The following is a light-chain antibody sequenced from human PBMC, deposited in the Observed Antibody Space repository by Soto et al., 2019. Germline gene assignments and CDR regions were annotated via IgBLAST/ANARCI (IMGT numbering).Light chain of an antibody. CDR1: QTITSY. CDR2: AAS. V-gene: IGKV1-16*01. J-gene: IGKJ1*01. Sequence: DIQMTQSPSSLSASVGDRVTITCRSSQTITSYLNWYQQKPGKAPKSLIYAASNLQSGVPSRFSGSGSGTEFTLTISSLQPDDFATYYCQHYNSYSEAFGQGTKVDI. CDR3: QHYNSYSEA.